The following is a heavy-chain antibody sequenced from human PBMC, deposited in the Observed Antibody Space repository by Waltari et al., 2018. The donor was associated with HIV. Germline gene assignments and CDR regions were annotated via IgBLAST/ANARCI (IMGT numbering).Heavy chain of an antibody. CDR3: STFEMGSSRDF. CDR1: GITLNNAW. J-gene: IGHJ4*02. Sequence: EVQLVESGGDLVKPGGSLRLACAASGITLNNAWLRWVRQAPGKGLQWLGHIKSRADGGTRDYAASVSGRFIISTDDLNNTLFLQMNKLKVEDTALYYCSTFEMGSSRDFWGQGTLVTVSS. D-gene: IGHD1-26*01. V-gene: IGHV3-15*01. CDR2: IKSRADGGTR.